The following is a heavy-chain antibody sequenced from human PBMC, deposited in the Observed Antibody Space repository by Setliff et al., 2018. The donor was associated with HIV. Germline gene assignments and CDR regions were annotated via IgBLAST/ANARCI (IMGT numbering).Heavy chain of an antibody. D-gene: IGHD3-10*01. CDR3: AKQGSGSYYFDY. J-gene: IGHJ4*02. Sequence: SETLSLTCSVSGDSISSSSYYWGWIRQPPGKGLEWIGSIYYSGSTYYNPSLESRVTISVDTSKNQFSLKLSSVTAADTAVYYCAKQGSGSYYFDYWGQGTLVTVSS. CDR1: GDSISSSSYY. CDR2: IYYSGST. V-gene: IGHV4-39*01.